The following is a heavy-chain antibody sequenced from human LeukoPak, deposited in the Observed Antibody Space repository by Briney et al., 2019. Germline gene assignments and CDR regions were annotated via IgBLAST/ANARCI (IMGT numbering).Heavy chain of an antibody. CDR2: IWYDGSNK. J-gene: IGHJ4*02. V-gene: IGHV3-33*01. CDR3: ARSGGSYAFDY. Sequence: PGGSLRLSCAASGFTFSSYGMHWVRHAPGKGLEWVAVIWYDGSNKYYADSVKGRFTISRDNSKNTLYLQMNSLRAEDTAVYYCARSGGSYAFDYWGQGTLVTVSS. CDR1: GFTFSSYG. D-gene: IGHD1-26*01.